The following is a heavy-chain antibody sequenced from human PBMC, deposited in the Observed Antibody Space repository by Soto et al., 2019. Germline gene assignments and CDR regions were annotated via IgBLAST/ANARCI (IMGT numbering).Heavy chain of an antibody. J-gene: IGHJ4*02. CDR1: GFRFSSYG. D-gene: IGHD1-26*01. Sequence: PGGSLRLSCTASGFRFSSYGMNWVRQASGKGLECVSSSSRGSSCIYYADPVKGRFTISRDNAKNSLYLQMNSLRADDTAIYYCTRVLLGGYYGSDFDFWGQGTQVTVSS. V-gene: IGHV3-21*01. CDR3: TRVLLGGYYGSDFDF. CDR2: SSRGSSCI.